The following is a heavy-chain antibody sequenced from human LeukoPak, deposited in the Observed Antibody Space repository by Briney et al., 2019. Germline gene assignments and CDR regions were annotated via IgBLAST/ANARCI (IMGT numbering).Heavy chain of an antibody. J-gene: IGHJ3*02. V-gene: IGHV1-2*02. D-gene: IGHD3-22*01. CDR1: GYTFTAYY. CDR2: INPNSGGT. Sequence: GASLKVSCKASGYTFTAYYMHWVRQAPGQGLEWMGWINPNSGGTNYAQKFQGRVTMTRDTSISTAYLEPSRLRSDDTAVYYCARDYYDSSGFGAFDIWGQGTMVTVSS. CDR3: ARDYYDSSGFGAFDI.